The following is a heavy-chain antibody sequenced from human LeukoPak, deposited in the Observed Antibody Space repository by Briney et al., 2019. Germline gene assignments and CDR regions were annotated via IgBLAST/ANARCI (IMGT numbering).Heavy chain of an antibody. Sequence: ASVTVSFMSTLYTFIAYCMHWVRQAPGQGLEWMGWINPKSGDANYAQNFQGRVTMNKDTSISTAYMELSRLRSDDTAMYYCARGSGYYSFDCWGQGTLVTVSS. CDR2: INPKSGDA. J-gene: IGHJ4*02. V-gene: IGHV1-2*02. CDR1: LYTFIAYC. CDR3: ARGSGYYSFDC. D-gene: IGHD3-3*01.